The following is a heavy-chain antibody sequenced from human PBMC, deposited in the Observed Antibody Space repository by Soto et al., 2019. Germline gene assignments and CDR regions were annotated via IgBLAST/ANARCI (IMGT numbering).Heavy chain of an antibody. CDR1: GYSFTSYW. Sequence: PGESLKSSGKGSGYSFTSYWIGWVRQMPGKGLEWMGIIYPGDCDTRYSPSFQGQVTISADKSISTAYLQWSSLKASDTAMYYCARLFPGYSNRWHDYYWAQGSLVPGSS. D-gene: IGHD6-19*01. CDR3: ARLFPGYSNRWHDYY. J-gene: IGHJ4*01. V-gene: IGHV5-51*01. CDR2: IYPGDCDT.